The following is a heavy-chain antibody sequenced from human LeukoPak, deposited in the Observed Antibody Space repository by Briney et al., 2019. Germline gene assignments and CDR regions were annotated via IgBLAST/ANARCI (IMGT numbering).Heavy chain of an antibody. CDR1: GFTFSSYS. CDR3: ARDLGVAGKAGLGY. CDR2: ISSSSSYI. J-gene: IGHJ4*02. Sequence: GGSLRLSCAASGFTFSSYSMNWVRQAPGKGLEWVSSISSSSSYIYYADSVKGRFTISRDNAKNSLYLQMNSLGAEDTAVYYCARDLGVAGKAGLGYWGQGTLVTVSS. D-gene: IGHD6-19*01. V-gene: IGHV3-21*01.